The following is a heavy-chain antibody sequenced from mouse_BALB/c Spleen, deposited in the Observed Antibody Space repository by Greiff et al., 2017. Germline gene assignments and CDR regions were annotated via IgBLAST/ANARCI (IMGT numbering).Heavy chain of an antibody. CDR3: ARRHGYYGYFDV. CDR1: GFTFSSYA. Sequence: EVQLVESGGGLVKPGGSLKLSCAASGFTFSSYAMSWVRQTPEKRLEWVASISSGGSTYYPDSVKGRFTISRDNARNILYLQMSSLRSEDTAMYYCARRHGYYGYFDVWGAGTTVTVSS. D-gene: IGHD2-2*01. V-gene: IGHV5-6-5*01. CDR2: ISSGGST. J-gene: IGHJ1*01.